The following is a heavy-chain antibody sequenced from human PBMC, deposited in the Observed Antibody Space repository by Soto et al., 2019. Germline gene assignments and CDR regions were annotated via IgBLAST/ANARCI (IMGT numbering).Heavy chain of an antibody. J-gene: IGHJ4*02. CDR1: GFTLSDHY. V-gene: IGHV3-72*01. CDR3: AKTQNDILDY. CDR2: IRRKANSYTT. Sequence: PGRSLRLSCAASGFTLSDHYMDCVRQAPGKGLEWVGRIRRKANSYTTEYAASVRGRFTFSRDDSKNSLYLQMNSLKTEDTAVYYCAKTQNDILDYWGQGTLVTVSS. D-gene: IGHD3-9*01.